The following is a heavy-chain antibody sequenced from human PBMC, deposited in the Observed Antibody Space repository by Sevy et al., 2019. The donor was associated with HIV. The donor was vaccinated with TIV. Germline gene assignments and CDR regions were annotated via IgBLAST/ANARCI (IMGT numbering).Heavy chain of an antibody. CDR2: TYPGDSDT. CDR1: GYRFTSYW. V-gene: IGHV5-51*01. J-gene: IGHJ4*02. Sequence: GESLKISCKASGYRFTSYWIGWVCQMPGKGLEWMGITYPGDSDTRYSPSFQGQVTISADKSISTAYLQWSSLKASDTAMYYCARQYYGSGSYYNSFFDYCGQGTLVTVSS. CDR3: ARQYYGSGSYYNSFFDY. D-gene: IGHD3-10*01.